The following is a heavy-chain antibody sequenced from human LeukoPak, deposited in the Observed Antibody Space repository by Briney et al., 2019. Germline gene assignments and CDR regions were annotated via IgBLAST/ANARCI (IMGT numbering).Heavy chain of an antibody. J-gene: IGHJ6*02. V-gene: IGHV4-59*01. CDR3: ARLPYGSGNPDYYYYYGMDV. CDR2: IYYSGST. CDR1: GGSFSGYY. D-gene: IGHD3-10*01. Sequence: PSETLSLTCAVYGGSFSGYYWSWIRQPPGKGLEWIGYIYYSGSTNYNPSLKSRVTISVDTSKNQFSLKLSSVTAADTAVYYCARLPYGSGNPDYYYYYGMDVWGQGTTVTVSS.